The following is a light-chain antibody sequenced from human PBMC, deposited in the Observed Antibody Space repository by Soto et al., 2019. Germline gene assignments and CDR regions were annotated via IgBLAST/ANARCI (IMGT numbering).Light chain of an antibody. V-gene: IGLV1-51*01. Sequence: QSVLTQPPSVSAAPGQKVTISCSGSNSNIGNTHVSWYQQLPGTAPKLLIYDNDKRPSGIPDRFSGSKSGTSATLAITGLQTGDEADYYCGTWHNRLTWVFGGGTKVTVL. CDR3: GTWHNRLTWV. CDR2: DND. CDR1: NSNIGNTH. J-gene: IGLJ3*02.